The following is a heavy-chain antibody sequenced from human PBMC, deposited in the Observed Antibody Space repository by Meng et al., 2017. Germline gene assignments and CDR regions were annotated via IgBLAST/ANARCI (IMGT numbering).Heavy chain of an antibody. J-gene: IGHJ4*02. V-gene: IGHV4-59*01. CDR3: ARGYDFWSGQYYFDY. CDR2: IYYSGST. Sequence: QVQLPESGPGLVTPSETLSLTCTCSGGSISSYYWSWSRQPPGKGLEWIGYIYYSGSTNYNPSLKSRVTISVDTSKNQFSLKLSSVTAADTAVYYCARGYDFWSGQYYFDYWGQGTLVTVAS. D-gene: IGHD3-3*01. CDR1: GGSISSYY.